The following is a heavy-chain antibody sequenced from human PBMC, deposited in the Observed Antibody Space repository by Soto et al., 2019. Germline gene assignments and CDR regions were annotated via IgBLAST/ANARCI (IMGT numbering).Heavy chain of an antibody. D-gene: IGHD2-8*01. CDR2: ISSSSSYT. CDR1: GFTFSDYY. J-gene: IGHJ4*02. CDR3: ARYAYAMDY. V-gene: IGHV3-11*06. Sequence: GGSLRLPCAASGFTFSDYYMSWIRQAPGKGLEWVSYISSSSSYTNYADSVKGRFTISRDNAKNSLYLQMNSLRAEDTAVYYCARYAYAMDYWGQGTLVTVSS.